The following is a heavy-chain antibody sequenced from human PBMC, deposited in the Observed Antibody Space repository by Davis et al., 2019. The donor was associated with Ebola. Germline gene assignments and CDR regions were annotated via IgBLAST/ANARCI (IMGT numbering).Heavy chain of an antibody. CDR1: GGSTSSYY. D-gene: IGHD3-3*01. J-gene: IGHJ4*02. Sequence: SETLSLTCTVSGGSTSSYYWSWIRQPPGKGLEWIGYIYYSGNTNYNPSLKSRVTISVDTSKNQFSLKLSSVTAADTAVYYCARGSYDFWSGYYSWYYFDYWGQGTLVTVSS. CDR2: IYYSGNT. CDR3: ARGSYDFWSGYYSWYYFDY. V-gene: IGHV4-59*01.